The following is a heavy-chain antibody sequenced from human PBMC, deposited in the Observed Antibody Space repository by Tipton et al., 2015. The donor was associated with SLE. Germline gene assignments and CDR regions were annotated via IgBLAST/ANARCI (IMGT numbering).Heavy chain of an antibody. CDR3: AREGNYGDSGGWFGP. CDR2: IYYSGTT. J-gene: IGHJ5*02. Sequence: TLSLTCTVSGASIITGRYYWSWIRQHPGQGLEWIGNIYYSGTTHDNPSLKSRLTLSVDKSKNQFSLKLTSVTAADTALYFCAREGNYGDSGGWFGPWGRGTLVTGAS. CDR1: GASIITGRYY. V-gene: IGHV4-31*03. D-gene: IGHD4-17*01.